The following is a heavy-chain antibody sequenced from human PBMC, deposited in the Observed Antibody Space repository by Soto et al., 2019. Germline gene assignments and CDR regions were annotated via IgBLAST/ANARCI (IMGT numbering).Heavy chain of an antibody. CDR3: ARGDVVVVAATSGAFDI. CDR2: INPSGGST. CDR1: GYTFTSYY. D-gene: IGHD2-15*01. V-gene: IGHV1-46*01. J-gene: IGHJ3*02. Sequence: ASVKVSCKASGYTFTSYYMHWLRQAPGQGLEWMGIINPSGGSTSYAQKFQGRVTMTRDTSTSTVYMELSSLRSEDTAVYYCARGDVVVVAATSGAFDIWGQGTMVTVSS.